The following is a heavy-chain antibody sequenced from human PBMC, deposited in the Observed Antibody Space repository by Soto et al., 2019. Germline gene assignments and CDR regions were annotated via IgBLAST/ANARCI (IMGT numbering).Heavy chain of an antibody. CDR1: GFSLSGGGEG. CDR2: IYWNDDK. V-gene: IGHV2-5*01. D-gene: IGHD3-16*02. CDR3: ARNRDIVDCFGP. J-gene: IGHJ5*02. Sequence: SGPTLVNTAPTLTLTCTFSGFSLSGGGEGVGWIRQLKGDALEWVALIYWNDDKRYSPSLKNRLTITKNTSKNPVVLTMTNMDPVDTATYYCARNRDIVDCFGPWGRGTLVTVSS.